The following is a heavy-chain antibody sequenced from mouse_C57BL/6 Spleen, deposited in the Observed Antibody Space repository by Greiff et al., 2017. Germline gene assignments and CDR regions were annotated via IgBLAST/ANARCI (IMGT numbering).Heavy chain of an antibody. CDR2: IRLKSDNYAT. V-gene: IGHV6-3*01. D-gene: IGHD1-1*01. CDR3: TPSYYYGSSLAWFAY. Sequence: EVKLMESGGGLVQPGGSMKLSCVASGFTFSNYWMNWVRQSPEKGLEWVAQIRLKSDNYATHYAESVKGRFTISRDDSKSSVYLQMNNLRAEDTGIYYCTPSYYYGSSLAWFAYWGQGTLVTVSA. CDR1: GFTFSNYW. J-gene: IGHJ3*01.